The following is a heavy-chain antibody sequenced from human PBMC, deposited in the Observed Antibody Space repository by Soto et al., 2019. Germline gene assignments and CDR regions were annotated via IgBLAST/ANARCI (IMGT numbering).Heavy chain of an antibody. CDR3: ARDDEMGYFAF. CDR1: GFTFSSHS. D-gene: IGHD3-16*01. Sequence: GGSLRLSCAASGFTFSSHSMNWVRRAPGKGLEWVSYISSSTRTIYYADSVKGRFTVSRDNAKNSLYLQMNSLRAEDTAVYYCARDDEMGYFAFRGQGSLVTGSS. J-gene: IGHJ4*02. V-gene: IGHV3-48*01. CDR2: ISSSTRTI.